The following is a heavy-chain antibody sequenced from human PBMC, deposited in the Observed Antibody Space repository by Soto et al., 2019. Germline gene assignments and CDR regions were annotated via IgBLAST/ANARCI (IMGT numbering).Heavy chain of an antibody. CDR2: INPNSGGT. CDR3: ARDEGIAARLSYYYYGMDV. V-gene: IGHV1-2*02. Sequence: GASVKVSCKASGYTFTGYYMDWVRQAPGQGLEWMGWINPNSGGTNYAQKFQGRVTMTRDTSISTAYMELSRLRSDDTAVYYCARDEGIAARLSYYYYGMDVWGQGTTVTVSS. J-gene: IGHJ6*02. CDR1: GYTFTGYY. D-gene: IGHD6-6*01.